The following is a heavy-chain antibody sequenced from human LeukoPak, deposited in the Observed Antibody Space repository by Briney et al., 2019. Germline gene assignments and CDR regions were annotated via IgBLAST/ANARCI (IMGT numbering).Heavy chain of an antibody. CDR2: IRYDGSNK. Sequence: GGSLRLSCAASGFTFSSYAMHWVRQAPGKGLEWVAFIRYDGSNKYYTDSVKGRFTISRDNSKNTLYLQMNSLRAEDTAVYYCAKQADIVVVVAAIDYWGQGTLVTVSS. V-gene: IGHV3-30*02. CDR3: AKQADIVVVVAAIDY. D-gene: IGHD2-15*01. CDR1: GFTFSSYA. J-gene: IGHJ4*02.